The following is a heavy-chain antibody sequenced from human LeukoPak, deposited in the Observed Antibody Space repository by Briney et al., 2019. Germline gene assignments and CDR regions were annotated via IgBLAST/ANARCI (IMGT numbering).Heavy chain of an antibody. CDR2: VYYSGST. Sequence: VYYSGSTYYNPSLKSRVTISVDTSKNQFSLKLSSVTAADTAVYYCARHCSSTSCYAAFDYWGQGTLVTVSS. V-gene: IGHV4-39*01. CDR3: ARHCSSTSCYAAFDY. J-gene: IGHJ4*02. D-gene: IGHD2-2*01.